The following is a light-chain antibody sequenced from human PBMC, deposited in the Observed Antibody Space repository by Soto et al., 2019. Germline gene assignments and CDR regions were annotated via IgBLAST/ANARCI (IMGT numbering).Light chain of an antibody. V-gene: IGKV4-1*01. CDR2: WAS. CDR1: QTVLSNSNNKNF. J-gene: IGKJ1*01. Sequence: DIVMTQSPDSLAVSLGERATINCKSSQTVLSNSNNKNFLAWYQMKPGQPPKLLISWASTRESGVPDRFSGSGSGTDFSLTISSLQDEDVAVYYCQQYYSGRGFGQGTKVEIK. CDR3: QQYYSGRG.